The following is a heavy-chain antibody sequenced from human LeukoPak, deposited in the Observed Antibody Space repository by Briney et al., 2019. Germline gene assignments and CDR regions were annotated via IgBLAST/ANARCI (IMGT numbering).Heavy chain of an antibody. V-gene: IGHV1-69*13. J-gene: IGHJ4*02. D-gene: IGHD5-18*01. CDR3: AGGERIQLWLPRLDY. Sequence: SVKVSCKASGGTFSSYAISWVRQAPGQGLEWMGGIIPIFGTANYAQKFQGRVTITADESTGTAYMELSSLRSEDTAVYYCAGGERIQLWLPRLDYWGQGTLVTVSS. CDR2: IIPIFGTA. CDR1: GGTFSSYA.